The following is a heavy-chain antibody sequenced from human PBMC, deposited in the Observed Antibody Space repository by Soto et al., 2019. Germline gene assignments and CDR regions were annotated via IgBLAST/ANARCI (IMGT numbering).Heavy chain of an antibody. CDR2: IYYSGTT. CDR3: ARVPYYYNSTGYYYYGMDV. D-gene: IGHD3-22*01. CDR1: GDSISRYY. V-gene: IGHV4-59*01. Sequence: SETLSLTCTVSGDSISRYYWSWIRQPPGKGLEWIGYIYYSGTTNYNPSLKSRVTISVDTSKNQFSVKLSSVTAADTAVYYCARVPYYYNSTGYYYYGMDVWGQGTTVTVSS. J-gene: IGHJ6*02.